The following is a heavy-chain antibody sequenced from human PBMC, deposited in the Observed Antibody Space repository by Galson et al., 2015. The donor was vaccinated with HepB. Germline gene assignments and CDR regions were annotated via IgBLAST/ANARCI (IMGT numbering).Heavy chain of an antibody. CDR3: AREVKGTILSGMDV. J-gene: IGHJ6*02. CDR1: GYTFTSYG. CDR2: ISAYNGNT. Sequence: SVKVSCKASGYTFTSYGISWVRQAPGQGLEWMGWISAYNGNTNYAQKLQGRVTMTTDTSTSTAYMELRSLRSDDTAVYYCAREVKGTILSGMDVWGQGTTVTVSS. D-gene: IGHD2-8*01. V-gene: IGHV1-18*01.